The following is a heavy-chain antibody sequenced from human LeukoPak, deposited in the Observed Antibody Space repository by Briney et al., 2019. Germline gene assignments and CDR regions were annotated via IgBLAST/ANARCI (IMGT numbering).Heavy chain of an antibody. Sequence: GGSLRLSCAASGFTLSSYSMNWVRQAPGKGLEWVSSISSSSSYIYYADSVKGRFTISRDNAKNSLYLQTNSLRAEDTAVYYCARDLGGDIVVVVAATPLDYWGQGTLVTVSS. CDR3: ARDLGGDIVVVVAATPLDY. CDR1: GFTLSSYS. CDR2: ISSSSSYI. J-gene: IGHJ4*02. D-gene: IGHD2-15*01. V-gene: IGHV3-21*01.